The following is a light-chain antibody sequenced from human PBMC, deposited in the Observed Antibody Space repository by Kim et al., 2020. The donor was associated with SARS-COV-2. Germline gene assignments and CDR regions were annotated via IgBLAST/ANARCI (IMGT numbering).Light chain of an antibody. CDR3: QQFGTT. Sequence: TLALSPGSRATLACRASQSISSNYLAWYQQKPGQAPRLLIYGASSRATGIPDRFSGSGSGTDFTLTISRLEPEDLAVYYCQQFGTTFGQGTKLEI. V-gene: IGKV3-20*01. CDR1: QSISSNY. CDR2: GAS. J-gene: IGKJ2*01.